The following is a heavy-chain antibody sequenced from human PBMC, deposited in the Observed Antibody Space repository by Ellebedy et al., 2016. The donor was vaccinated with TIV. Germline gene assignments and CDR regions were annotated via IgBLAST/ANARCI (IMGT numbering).Heavy chain of an antibody. CDR3: ARPGIAVAYDY. CDR1: GFTFSSYS. D-gene: IGHD6-19*01. CDR2: ISSSSSYI. J-gene: IGHJ4*02. V-gene: IGHV3-21*01. Sequence: GESLKISCAASGFTFSSYSMNWVRQAPGKGLEWVSSISSSSSYIYYADSVKGQFTISRDNAKNSLYLQMNSLRAEDTAVYYCARPGIAVAYDYWGQGTLVTVSS.